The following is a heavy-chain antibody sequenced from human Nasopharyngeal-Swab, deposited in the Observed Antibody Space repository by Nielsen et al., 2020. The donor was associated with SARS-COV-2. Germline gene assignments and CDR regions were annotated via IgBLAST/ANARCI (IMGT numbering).Heavy chain of an antibody. D-gene: IGHD6-13*01. Sequence: GESLKISCAASGFTFGSYSMNWVRQAPGKGLAWVSSISSRSSYIYYADSGKARFTIPRDNAKNSLYLQMNSLRAEDTAVYYCARDRGIDGRIDYWGQGTLVTVSS. CDR3: ARDRGIDGRIDY. V-gene: IGHV3-21*01. CDR1: GFTFGSYS. J-gene: IGHJ4*02. CDR2: ISSRSSYI.